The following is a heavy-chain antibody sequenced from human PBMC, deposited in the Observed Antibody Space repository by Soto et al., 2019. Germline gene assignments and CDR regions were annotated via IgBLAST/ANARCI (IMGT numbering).Heavy chain of an antibody. CDR3: AKQYDFDY. V-gene: IGHV3-23*01. CDR2: ISYSGGRT. D-gene: IGHD3-16*01. Sequence: PGGSLRLSCAASGFTFSDYAMSWVRQAPGKGLEWVTAISYSGGRTFYADSVKGRYTISRDNYHNTLYLQLNSLRAEDTAVYYCAKQYDFDYWGQGTLVTVS. CDR1: GFTFSDYA. J-gene: IGHJ4*02.